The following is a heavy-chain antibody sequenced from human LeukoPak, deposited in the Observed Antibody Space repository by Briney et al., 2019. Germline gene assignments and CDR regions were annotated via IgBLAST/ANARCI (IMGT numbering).Heavy chain of an antibody. CDR3: ARGIKAAAGPPLFDY. V-gene: IGHV1-8*02. J-gene: IGHJ4*02. CDR2: MNPNSGNT. CDR1: GYTFPNFG. Sequence: ASVKVSCKASGYTFPNFGITWVRHAPGQGLEWMGWMNPNSGNTGYAQKFQGRVTMTRNTSISTAYMELSSLRSEDTAVYYCARGIKAAAGPPLFDYWGQGTLVTVSS. D-gene: IGHD6-13*01.